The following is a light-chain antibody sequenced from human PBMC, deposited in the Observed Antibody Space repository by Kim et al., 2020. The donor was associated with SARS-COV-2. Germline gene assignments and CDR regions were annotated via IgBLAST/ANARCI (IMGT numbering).Light chain of an antibody. CDR1: RGISKY. CDR3: LQHNDDPWT. CDR2: AAC. J-gene: IGKJ1*01. Sequence: GALGDRVTIACRARRGISKYLAWFQQKPGKGPKRRIYAACSFQSGVTSRFSGSGSGTELTLTINSLQAEESATYYCLQHNDDPWTFGQGTKVDIK. V-gene: IGKV1-17*03.